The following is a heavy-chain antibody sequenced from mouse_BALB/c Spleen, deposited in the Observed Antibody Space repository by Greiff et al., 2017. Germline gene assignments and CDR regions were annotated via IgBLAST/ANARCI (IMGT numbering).Heavy chain of an antibody. Sequence: DVKLVESGGGLVQPGGSRKLSCAASGFTFSSFGMHWVRQAPEKGLEWVAYISSGSSTIYYADTVKGRFTISRDNPKNTLFLQMTSLRSEDTAMYYCARDPYGNYTFDYWGQGTTLTVSS. J-gene: IGHJ2*01. V-gene: IGHV5-17*02. CDR1: GFTFSSFG. CDR3: ARDPYGNYTFDY. D-gene: IGHD2-10*02. CDR2: ISSGSSTI.